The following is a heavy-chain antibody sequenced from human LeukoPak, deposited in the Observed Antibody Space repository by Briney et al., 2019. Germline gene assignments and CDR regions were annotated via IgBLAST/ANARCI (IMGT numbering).Heavy chain of an antibody. V-gene: IGHV3-15*01. Sequence: GGSLRLSCAASGFTFSSYSMNWVRQAPGKGLEWVGRIKSKTDGGTTDYAAPVKGRFTISRDDSKNTLYLQMNSLKTEDTAVYYCTTEGIVGARNPDYWGQGTLVTVSS. CDR1: GFTFSSYS. CDR2: IKSKTDGGTT. D-gene: IGHD1-26*01. CDR3: TTEGIVGARNPDY. J-gene: IGHJ4*02.